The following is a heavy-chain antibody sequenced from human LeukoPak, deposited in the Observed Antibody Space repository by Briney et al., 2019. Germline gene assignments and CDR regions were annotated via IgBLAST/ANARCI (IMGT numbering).Heavy chain of an antibody. CDR3: ARTLLWFGELLYYFDY. Sequence: SQTLSLTCTVSGGSISSGGYYWSWIRQHPGKGLEWIGYIYYSGSTNYNPSLKSRVTISVDTSKNQFSLKLSSVTAADTAVYYCARTLLWFGELLYYFDYWGQGTLVTVSS. V-gene: IGHV4-31*03. CDR2: IYYSGST. CDR1: GGSISSGGYY. J-gene: IGHJ4*02. D-gene: IGHD3-10*01.